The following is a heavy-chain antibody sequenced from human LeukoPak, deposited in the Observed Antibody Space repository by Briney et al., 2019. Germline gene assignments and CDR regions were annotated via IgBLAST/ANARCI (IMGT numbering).Heavy chain of an antibody. CDR2: INPSGGST. J-gene: IGHJ6*03. CDR3: ARGSQYSNPLMDV. Sequence: ASVKVSCKASGGTFSSYAISWVRQAPGQGLEWMGIINPSGGSTSYAQKFQGRVTMTTDTSTSTAYMELSSLRSEDTAVYYCARGSQYSNPLMDVWGKGTTVTVSS. V-gene: IGHV1-46*01. CDR1: GGTFSSYA. D-gene: IGHD4-11*01.